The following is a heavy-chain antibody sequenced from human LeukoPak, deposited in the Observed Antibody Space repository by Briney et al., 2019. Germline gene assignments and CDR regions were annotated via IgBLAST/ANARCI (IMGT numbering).Heavy chain of an antibody. CDR2: IHTGGTT. V-gene: IGHV3-66*02. CDR1: GIDISYHY. J-gene: IGHJ3*01. Sequence: GGSLRLSCVASGIDISYHYVGWVRQAPGKGLEWVSVIHTGGTTHYADSVKGRFTISRDNSKNTMYLQLGSLRPEDMGVYYCARAFRPASDPHDFYDFWGRGATVTVSS. D-gene: IGHD3/OR15-3a*01. CDR3: ARAFRPASDPHDFYDF.